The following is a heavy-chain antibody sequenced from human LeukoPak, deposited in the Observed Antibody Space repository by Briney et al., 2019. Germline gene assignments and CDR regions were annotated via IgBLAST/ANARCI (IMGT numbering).Heavy chain of an antibody. J-gene: IGHJ4*02. Sequence: PGGSLRLSCAASGFTFDDYTVHWVRQAPGRGLEWVSLFSWEGGYTFYADSVKGRFTISRDNSKNTLYLQMNSLRAEDTAVYYCARAQYCSGGSCYGDYWGQGTLVTVSS. CDR1: GFTFDDYT. CDR2: FSWEGGYT. D-gene: IGHD2-15*01. V-gene: IGHV3-43*01. CDR3: ARAQYCSGGSCYGDY.